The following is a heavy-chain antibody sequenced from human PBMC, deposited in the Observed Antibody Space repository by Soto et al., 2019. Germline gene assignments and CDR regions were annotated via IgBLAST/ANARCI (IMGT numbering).Heavy chain of an antibody. CDR2: ISNNGAHT. CDR3: ARRGYGSRWPNVYMDV. J-gene: IGHJ6*03. CDR1: GFTFSNYE. Sequence: EAQLVESGGGLVQPGGSLRLYCAASGFTFSNYEMHWVRQAPGKGLEYVSGISNNGAHTDYAKSVKGRFTIYRDNSENTLYLQMGSLRAEDMALYYCARRGYGSRWPNVYMDVWGKGTTVTVSS. V-gene: IGHV3-64*01. D-gene: IGHD6-13*01.